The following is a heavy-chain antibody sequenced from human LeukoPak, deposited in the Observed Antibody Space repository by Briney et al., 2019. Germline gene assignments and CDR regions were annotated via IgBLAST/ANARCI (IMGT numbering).Heavy chain of an antibody. Sequence: SETLSLTCTVFGGSISSYYWSWIRQPPGKGLEWIGYIYYSGSTNYNPSLKSRVTISVDTSKHQFSLKLSSVTAADTAVYYCARDPYLLWFGELSERYFDLWGRGTLVTVSS. D-gene: IGHD3-10*01. CDR3: ARDPYLLWFGELSERYFDL. CDR2: IYYSGST. V-gene: IGHV4-59*01. CDR1: GGSISSYY. J-gene: IGHJ2*01.